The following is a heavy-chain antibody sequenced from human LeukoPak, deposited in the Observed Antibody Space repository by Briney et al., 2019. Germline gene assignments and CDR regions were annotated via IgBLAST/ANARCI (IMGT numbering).Heavy chain of an antibody. D-gene: IGHD6-19*01. Sequence: GGSLTLSCAASGFTFSNAWMSWVGQAPCKGLEWVSSISSSSSYIYYADSVKGRFTISRDNANNSLYLQMNSLRAEDTAVYYCARVVAVAGGDYWGQGTLVTVSS. V-gene: IGHV3-21*01. J-gene: IGHJ4*02. CDR1: GFTFSNAW. CDR3: ARVVAVAGGDY. CDR2: ISSSSSYI.